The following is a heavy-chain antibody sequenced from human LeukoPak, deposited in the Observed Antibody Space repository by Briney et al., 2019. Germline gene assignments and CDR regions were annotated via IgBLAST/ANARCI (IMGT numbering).Heavy chain of an antibody. V-gene: IGHV3-23*01. Sequence: GGSLRLSCAASRFTFSSYGMTWVRQAPGKGLECVATISDTGGGTFYADSVKGRFTISRDNSQNTLFLQMNRLRADDTAIYYCAKEMLRGYYYYGMDVWGQGTTVTVSS. CDR1: RFTFSSYG. CDR2: ISDTGGGT. CDR3: AKEMLRGYYYYGMDV. D-gene: IGHD3-10*01. J-gene: IGHJ6*02.